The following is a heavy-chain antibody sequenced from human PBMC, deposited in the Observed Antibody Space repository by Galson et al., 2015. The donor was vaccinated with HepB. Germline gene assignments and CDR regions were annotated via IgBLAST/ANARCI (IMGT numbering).Heavy chain of an antibody. J-gene: IGHJ5*02. D-gene: IGHD1-26*01. Sequence: SLRLSCAGSGFTFSDYWMHWARQGPGKGLVWVSRIKTDGSTTSYADSVKGRFTISRDNAKNTLYLQMNSLRAEDTAMYYCARLKGGSWGWFDPWGQGTLVTVSS. CDR3: ARLKGGSWGWFDP. CDR1: GFTFSDYW. CDR2: IKTDGSTT. V-gene: IGHV3-74*01.